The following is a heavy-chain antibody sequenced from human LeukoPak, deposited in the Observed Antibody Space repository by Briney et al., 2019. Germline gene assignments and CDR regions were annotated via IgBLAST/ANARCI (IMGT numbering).Heavy chain of an antibody. CDR1: GXSISSYY. CDR3: ARGFPFDY. Sequence: PSETLSLTCTVSGXSISSYYWSWIRQPPGKGLEWIGYIYYSGSTNYNPSLKSRVTISVDTSKNQFSLKLSSVTAADTAVYYCARGFPFDYWGQGTLVTVSS. J-gene: IGHJ4*02. V-gene: IGHV4-59*08. CDR2: IYYSGST.